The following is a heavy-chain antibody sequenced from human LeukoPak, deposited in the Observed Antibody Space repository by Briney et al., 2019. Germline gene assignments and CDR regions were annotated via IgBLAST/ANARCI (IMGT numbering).Heavy chain of an antibody. Sequence: ASVKVSCKASGYTFTGYYMHWVRQAPGQGLEWMGWINPNSGGTNYAQKFQGRVTMTRDTSISTAYMELSRLRSDGTAVYYCARDGWYISYMDVWGKGTTVTVSS. D-gene: IGHD6-19*01. J-gene: IGHJ6*03. CDR1: GYTFTGYY. V-gene: IGHV1-2*02. CDR3: ARDGWYISYMDV. CDR2: INPNSGGT.